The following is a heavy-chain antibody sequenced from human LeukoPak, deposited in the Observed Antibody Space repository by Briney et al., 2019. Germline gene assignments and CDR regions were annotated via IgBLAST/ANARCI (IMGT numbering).Heavy chain of an antibody. Sequence: PSETLSLTCSVSGASVRSSTYHWGWLRQSPGKGPEWIGSIFYTGNTFYTPSLKSRVTLFVDTSKHQFSLKLRSVTAADTAVYACARHGPSMVRGAIVGYFDSWGQGTLVTVSS. CDR3: ARHGPSMVRGAIVGYFDS. CDR2: IFYTGNT. J-gene: IGHJ4*02. D-gene: IGHD3-10*01. V-gene: IGHV4-39*01. CDR1: GASVRSSTYH.